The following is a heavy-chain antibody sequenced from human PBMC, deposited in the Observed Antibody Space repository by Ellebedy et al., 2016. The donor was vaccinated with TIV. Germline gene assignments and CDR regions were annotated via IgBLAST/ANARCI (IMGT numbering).Heavy chain of an antibody. CDR3: ARTGIAVAGRGTNWFDP. J-gene: IGHJ5*02. CDR2: IWYDGSNK. V-gene: IGHV3-33*01. D-gene: IGHD6-19*01. Sequence: GGSLRLXCAASGFTFSSYGMHWVRQAPGKGLEWVAVIWYDGSNKYYADSVKGRFTISRDNSKNTLYLQMNSLRAEDTAVYYCARTGIAVAGRGTNWFDPWGQGTLVTVSS. CDR1: GFTFSSYG.